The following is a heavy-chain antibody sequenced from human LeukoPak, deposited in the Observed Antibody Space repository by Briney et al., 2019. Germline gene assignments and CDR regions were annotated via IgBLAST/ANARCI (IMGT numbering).Heavy chain of an antibody. Sequence: AGRSLRLSSVASGFTSTAFCMSCVRRPAGNGREWVVKIKKDGSEKEYVDSVKGRFSIIRDNAKNSVYLQMNSLRAEDTAVYYCATFAGVVPGGLLLWGKGTTVIVSS. J-gene: IGHJ6*04. CDR3: ATFAGVVPGGLLL. CDR1: GFTSTAFC. V-gene: IGHV3-7*01. D-gene: IGHD2-2*01. CDR2: IKKDGSEK.